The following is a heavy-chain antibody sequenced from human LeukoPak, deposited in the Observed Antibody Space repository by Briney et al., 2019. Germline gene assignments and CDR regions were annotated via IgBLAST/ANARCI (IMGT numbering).Heavy chain of an antibody. CDR2: IYYSGST. CDR3: ARARVYSSGWSDY. J-gene: IGHJ4*02. CDR1: GGSISSSSYY. D-gene: IGHD6-19*01. V-gene: IGHV4-39*07. Sequence: SETLSLTCTVSGGSISSSSYYWGWIRQPPGKGLEWIGSIYYSGSTYYNPSLKSRVTISVDTSKNQFSLKLSSVTAADTAVYYCARARVYSSGWSDYWGQGTLVTVSS.